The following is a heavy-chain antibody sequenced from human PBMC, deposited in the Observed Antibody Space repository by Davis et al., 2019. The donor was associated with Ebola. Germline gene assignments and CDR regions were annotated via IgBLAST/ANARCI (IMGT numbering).Heavy chain of an antibody. D-gene: IGHD3-3*01. CDR3: ARMPGSGASYFES. Sequence: SGPTLVKPTQTLTLTCAFSGFSLSASGMRVGWVRQSPGKPLEWLARVAWADYKFYSTSLKTRLSISKDTSKNQVVFTMANMDPVDTATYYCARMPGSGASYFESWGQGILVTVSS. V-gene: IGHV2-70*04. CDR2: VAWADYK. CDR1: GFSLSASGMR. J-gene: IGHJ4*02.